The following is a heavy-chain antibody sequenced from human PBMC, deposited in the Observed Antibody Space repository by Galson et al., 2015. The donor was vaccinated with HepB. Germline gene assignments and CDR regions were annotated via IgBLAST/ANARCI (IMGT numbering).Heavy chain of an antibody. CDR3: TTELVVVVTHFDY. D-gene: IGHD3-22*01. J-gene: IGHJ4*02. CDR2: IKSKTDGGTT. CDR1: GFTFSNAW. Sequence: SLRLSCAASGFTFSNAWMSWVRQAPGKGLEWVGRIKSKTDGGTTDYAAPVKGRFTISRDDSKNTLYLQMNSLKTEDTAVYYCTTELVVVVTHFDYWGQGTLVTVSS. V-gene: IGHV3-15*01.